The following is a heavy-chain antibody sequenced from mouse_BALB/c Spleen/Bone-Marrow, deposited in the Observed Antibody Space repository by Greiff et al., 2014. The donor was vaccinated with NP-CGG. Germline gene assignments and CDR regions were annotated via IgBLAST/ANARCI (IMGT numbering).Heavy chain of an antibody. CDR2: INPGSGGT. CDR1: GYAFTNYL. D-gene: IGHD3-3*01. CDR3: ARRDGSYFDY. V-gene: IGHV1-54*01. J-gene: IGHJ2*01. Sequence: QVQLKESGAELVRPGNSVKVSCKASGYAFTNYLIEWVKQRPGQGLEWIGMINPGSGGTNYNEKFKGKATLTADKSSSTAYMQLSSLTSDDSAVYFCARRDGSYFDYWGQGTTLTVSS.